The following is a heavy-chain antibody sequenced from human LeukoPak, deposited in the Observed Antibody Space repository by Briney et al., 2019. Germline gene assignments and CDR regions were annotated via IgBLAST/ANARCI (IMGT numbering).Heavy chain of an antibody. CDR1: GGSFSGYY. Sequence: PSETLSLTCAVYGGSFSGYYWSWIRQPPGKGLEWIGEINHSGSTNYNPSLKSRVTISVDTSKNQFSLKLSSVTAADTAVYYCARVPYNWNFGYYYYYMDVWAKGTTVTVSS. CDR3: ARVPYNWNFGYYYYYMDV. D-gene: IGHD1-7*01. V-gene: IGHV4-34*01. J-gene: IGHJ6*03. CDR2: INHSGST.